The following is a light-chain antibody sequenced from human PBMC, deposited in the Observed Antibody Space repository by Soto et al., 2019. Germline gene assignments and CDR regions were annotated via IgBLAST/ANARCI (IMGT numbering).Light chain of an antibody. CDR3: QKYNTAPQT. Sequence: DIQMTQSPSSLSASVGDRVTITCRASQGILDYVAWFQQKPGKAPRLLIFAASTLHSGVPSRFSGSGAGTDFPLTISSLQPEDAATYYCQKYNTAPQTFGQGTTVEIK. J-gene: IGKJ1*01. V-gene: IGKV1-27*01. CDR2: AAS. CDR1: QGILDY.